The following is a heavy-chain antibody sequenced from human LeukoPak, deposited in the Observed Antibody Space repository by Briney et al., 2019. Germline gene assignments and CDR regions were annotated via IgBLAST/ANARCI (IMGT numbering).Heavy chain of an antibody. J-gene: IGHJ3*02. CDR2: ISYDGSSK. CDR3: AKGYSSGWLDAFDI. Sequence: GRSLRLPRASSGFTFNSYCMHWVGQAPGKGLEWVAVISYDGSSKYYADSVKGRFTISRDNSKNTLYLQMNSLRAEDTAVYYWAKGYSSGWLDAFDIWGQGTMVTVSS. V-gene: IGHV3-30*18. CDR1: GFTFNSYC. D-gene: IGHD6-19*01.